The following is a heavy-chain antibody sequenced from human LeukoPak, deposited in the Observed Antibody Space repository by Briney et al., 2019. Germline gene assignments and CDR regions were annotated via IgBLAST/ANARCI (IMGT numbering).Heavy chain of an antibody. D-gene: IGHD3-10*01. J-gene: IGHJ4*02. CDR3: ARDERDYYGSGGPKGSYYFDY. Sequence: GRSLRLSCAASGFTFGDYAMHWVRQAPGKGLEWVSGISYNSRSIGYADSVRGRFTTSRDNSKNSLYLQMNSLRAEDTAVYYCARDERDYYGSGGPKGSYYFDYWGQGTLVTVSS. CDR2: ISYNSRSI. V-gene: IGHV3-9*01. CDR1: GFTFGDYA.